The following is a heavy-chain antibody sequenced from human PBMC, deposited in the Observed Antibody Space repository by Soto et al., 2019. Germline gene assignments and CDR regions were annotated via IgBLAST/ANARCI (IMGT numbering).Heavy chain of an antibody. CDR1: GVTFYTYT. Sequence: GASVKVSCKASGVTFYTYTFSWVRQAPGQGLEWMGSITPIYPTTNYAEKFQGRLTVTADGSTNTAYMELNSLTFEDTAVYYCARIPRYSFPTSDDLDSWGQGTLVTVSS. V-gene: IGHV1-69*13. D-gene: IGHD5-18*01. J-gene: IGHJ4*02. CDR3: ARIPRYSFPTSDDLDS. CDR2: ITPIYPTT.